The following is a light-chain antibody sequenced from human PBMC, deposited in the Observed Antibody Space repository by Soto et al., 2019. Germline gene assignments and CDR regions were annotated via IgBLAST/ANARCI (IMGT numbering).Light chain of an antibody. J-gene: IGKJ4*01. CDR2: DAS. Sequence: EVVMTQSPATLSVSPGEGAILSCRASQSVRSNLTWYRQQPGQAPSLLIYDASTRATGVPARFSGSGSGTEFTLTINSLQSEDFAVYFCQHYNEWPLTFGGGTK. CDR1: QSVRSN. CDR3: QHYNEWPLT. V-gene: IGKV3-15*01.